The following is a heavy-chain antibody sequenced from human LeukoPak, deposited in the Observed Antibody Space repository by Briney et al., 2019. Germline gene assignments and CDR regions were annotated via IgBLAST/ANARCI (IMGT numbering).Heavy chain of an antibody. D-gene: IGHD3-10*01. CDR2: IYAGGST. V-gene: IGHV3-66*01. J-gene: IGHJ4*02. Sequence: PGGSLRLSCAASGLIVSSNYMSWVRQAPGKGLEWVSVIYAGGSTYYADSVKGRFTISRDNAKNSLYLQMNSLRAEDTAVYYCARYGPLNEEVRGEGNADFDYWGQGTLVTVSS. CDR3: ARYGPLNEEVRGEGNADFDY. CDR1: GLIVSSNY.